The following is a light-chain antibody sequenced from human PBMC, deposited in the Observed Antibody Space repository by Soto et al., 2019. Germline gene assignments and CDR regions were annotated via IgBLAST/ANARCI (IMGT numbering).Light chain of an antibody. V-gene: IGKV3-15*01. CDR2: RAS. J-gene: IGKJ1*01. Sequence: IVTTQYSATPCLSPGQSGTHSCRAGQTIYTNVAWYQQRPGQAPGLLIYRASTRATGVPARFSGSGSGTEFTLTISGLQSEDFALYYRQQYQNLWTVGQGTKVDIK. CDR3: QQYQNLWT. CDR1: QTIYTN.